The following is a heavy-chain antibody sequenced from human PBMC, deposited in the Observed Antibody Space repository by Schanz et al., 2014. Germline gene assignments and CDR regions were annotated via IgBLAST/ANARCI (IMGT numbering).Heavy chain of an antibody. Sequence: EVQLLESGGGLVQPGGSLKLSCAASGFTFSSYAMSWVRQAPGKGLEWVSAISGSGGSTYYADSVKGRFTISRDNSKNTLYLQMSSLRADDTAVDYCAKAADWPVTRFDPWGQGTLVTVSS. CDR2: ISGSGGST. J-gene: IGHJ5*02. D-gene: IGHD3-9*01. CDR3: AKAADWPVTRFDP. V-gene: IGHV3-23*01. CDR1: GFTFSSYA.